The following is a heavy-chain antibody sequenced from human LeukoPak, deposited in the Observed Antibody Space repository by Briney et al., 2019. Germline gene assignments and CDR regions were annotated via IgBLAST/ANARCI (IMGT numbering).Heavy chain of an antibody. CDR1: GGSINSYY. CDR2: IYYSGST. Sequence: SETLSLTCTVSGGSINSYYWSWIRQPPGKGLEWIGYIYYSGSTNYNPSLKSRVTISVDTSKNQFSLKLSSVTAADTAVYYCARFDYQSREAFDIWGQGTMVTVSS. J-gene: IGHJ3*02. CDR3: ARFDYQSREAFDI. D-gene: IGHD3-9*01. V-gene: IGHV4-59*12.